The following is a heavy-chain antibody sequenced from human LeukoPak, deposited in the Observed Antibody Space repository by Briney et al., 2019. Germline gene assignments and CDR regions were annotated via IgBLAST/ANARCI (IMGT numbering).Heavy chain of an antibody. CDR3: AKSTRDGYNLWFDY. V-gene: IGHV3-23*01. CDR2: ISGSGGST. Sequence: SGGSLTLSCAASGFTFSNYAKSWVRHARGEGLEWVSAISGSGGSTYYADSVKGRFTISRDNSKNTLFLQMNSLRVEDTAIYYCAKSTRDGYNLWFDYWGQGTLVTVSS. D-gene: IGHD5-24*01. J-gene: IGHJ4*02. CDR1: GFTFSNYA.